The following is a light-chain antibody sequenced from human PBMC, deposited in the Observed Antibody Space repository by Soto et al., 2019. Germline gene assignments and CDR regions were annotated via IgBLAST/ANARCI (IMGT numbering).Light chain of an antibody. CDR1: QSINNW. CDR2: KAS. Sequence: DIQMTQSPSTLSASVGDRVTITCRASQSINNWLARYQQKPGKAPKLLISKASTLESGVPSRFSGSGSGTGFTLTIASLQPDDSATYYCQQYNGSPVTFGGGTRVEIK. J-gene: IGKJ4*01. V-gene: IGKV1-5*03. CDR3: QQYNGSPVT.